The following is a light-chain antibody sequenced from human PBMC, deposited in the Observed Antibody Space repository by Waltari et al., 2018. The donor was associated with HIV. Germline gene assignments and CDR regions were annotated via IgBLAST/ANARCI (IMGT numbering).Light chain of an antibody. V-gene: IGKV3-11*01. Sequence: VLTQSPATLSLSAGEGATLSCKASQNVQNFVACYQLKAGQVPRLLVHDASKRATGVPGRFSGSGSGTDFTLTISGLESEDVAMYYCQQRDVWPPTFGGGTKVEIK. CDR2: DAS. J-gene: IGKJ4*01. CDR3: QQRDVWPPT. CDR1: QNVQNF.